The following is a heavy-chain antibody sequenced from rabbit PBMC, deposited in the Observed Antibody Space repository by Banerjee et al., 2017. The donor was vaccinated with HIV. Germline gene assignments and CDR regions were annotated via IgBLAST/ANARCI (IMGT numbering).Heavy chain of an antibody. CDR3: ARAANNIGYCAGL. CDR1: GVSFSGDSY. CDR2: IYGATGSSA. V-gene: IGHV1S45*01. J-gene: IGHJ4*01. D-gene: IGHD1-1*01. Sequence: QEQLVESGGGLVQPEGSLTLTCKASGVSFSGDSYMCWVRQAPGKGLELIACIYGATGSSAWYANWAKGRFTISKTSSTTVTLQMTSLTVADTATYWCARAANNIGYCAGLWGPGTLVTVS.